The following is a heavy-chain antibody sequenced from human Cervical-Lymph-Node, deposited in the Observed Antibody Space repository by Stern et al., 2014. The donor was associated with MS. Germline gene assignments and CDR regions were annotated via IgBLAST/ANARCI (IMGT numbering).Heavy chain of an antibody. D-gene: IGHD6-6*01. CDR2: IYWDDDK. J-gene: IGHJ4*02. V-gene: IGHV2-5*02. CDR1: GLSLSTSGVG. Sequence: QITLKESGPTVVKPTQTLTLTCTFSGLSLSTSGVGVGWIRQPPGKALEWLALIYWDDDKRYRPSLKNRLTITKDTPKNQVVLTMTNMDPVDTATYYCAHVASTIPARPFDYWGQGALVTVSS. CDR3: AHVASTIPARPFDY.